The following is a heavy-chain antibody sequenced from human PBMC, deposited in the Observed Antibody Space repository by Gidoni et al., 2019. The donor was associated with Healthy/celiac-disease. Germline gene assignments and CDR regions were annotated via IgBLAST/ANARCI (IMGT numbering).Heavy chain of an antibody. CDR2: IYSGGST. D-gene: IGHD3-10*01. V-gene: IGHV3-53*01. J-gene: IGHJ6*02. Sequence: EVQLVESGGGLIQPGGSLRLSCAASGFTVSSNYMSWVRQAPGKGLEWVSVIYSGGSTYYADSVKGRFTISRDNSKNTLYLQMNSLRAEDTAVYYCARGTITMVRGVSGMDVWGQGTTVTVSS. CDR1: GFTVSSNY. CDR3: ARGTITMVRGVSGMDV.